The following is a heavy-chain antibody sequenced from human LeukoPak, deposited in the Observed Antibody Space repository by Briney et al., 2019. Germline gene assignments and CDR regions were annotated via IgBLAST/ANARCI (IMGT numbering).Heavy chain of an antibody. CDR1: GYTLTELS. Sequence: ASVKVSWKVSGYTLTELSMHWVRQAPGKGLEWMGGFDPEDGETIYAQKFQGRVTMTEDTSTDTAYMELSSLRSEDTAVYYCATREDYYDSSASFDYWGQGTLVTVSS. CDR3: ATREDYYDSSASFDY. J-gene: IGHJ4*02. D-gene: IGHD3-22*01. V-gene: IGHV1-24*01. CDR2: FDPEDGET.